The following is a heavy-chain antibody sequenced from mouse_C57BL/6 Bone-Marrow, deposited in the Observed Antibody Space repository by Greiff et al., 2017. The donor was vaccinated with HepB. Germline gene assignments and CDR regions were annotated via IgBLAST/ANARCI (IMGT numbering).Heavy chain of an antibody. CDR3: ARRDYYGSSYAMDY. D-gene: IGHD1-1*01. CDR2: IYPRSGNT. V-gene: IGHV1-81*01. J-gene: IGHJ4*01. CDR1: GYTFTSYG. Sequence: LVESGAELARPGASVKLSCKASGYTFTSYGISWVKQRTGQGLEWIGEIYPRSGNTYYNEKFKGKATLTADKSSSTAYMELRSLTSEDSAVYFCARRDYYGSSYAMDYWGQGTSVTVSS.